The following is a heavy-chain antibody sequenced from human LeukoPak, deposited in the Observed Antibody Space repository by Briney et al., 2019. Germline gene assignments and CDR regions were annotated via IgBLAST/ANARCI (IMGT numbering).Heavy chain of an antibody. Sequence: GGSLRLSCAASGFTFSSYAMSWVRQAPGKGLEWVSAISGSGGSTYYADSVKGRFTISRDNSKNTLYLQMNSLRAEDTAVYYCAKDPDILTGYYSEPSDYWGQGTLVTVSS. J-gene: IGHJ4*02. V-gene: IGHV3-23*01. CDR1: GFTFSSYA. CDR2: ISGSGGST. D-gene: IGHD3-9*01. CDR3: AKDPDILTGYYSEPSDY.